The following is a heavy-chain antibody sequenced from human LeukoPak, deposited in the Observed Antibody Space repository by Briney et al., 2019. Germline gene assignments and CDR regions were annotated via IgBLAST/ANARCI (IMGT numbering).Heavy chain of an antibody. J-gene: IGHJ4*02. V-gene: IGHV1-2*02. D-gene: IGHD4-23*01. CDR3: AREEPLRRTPTYYFDY. CDR1: GYTLTGYY. CDR2: INPNSGGT. Sequence: ASVKVSCKASGYTLTGYYMHWVRQAPGQGLEWMGWINPNSGGTNYAQKFQGRVTMTRDTSISTAYMELSRLRSDDTAVYYCAREEPLRRTPTYYFDYWGQGTLVTVSS.